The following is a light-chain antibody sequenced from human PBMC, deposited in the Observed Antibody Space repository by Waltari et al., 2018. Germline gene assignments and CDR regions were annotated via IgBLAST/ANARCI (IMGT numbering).Light chain of an antibody. J-gene: IGKJ1*01. CDR3: LQRSNWPWT. CDR1: QSVSST. V-gene: IGKV3-15*01. Sequence: EIVMTQSPATLSLSPRERATLSCRASQSVSSTLAWYQQKPGQAPRLLIYGASSRATGIPDRFSGSGSGTDFTLTISSLEPEDVAVYYCLQRSNWPWTFGQGTKVEIK. CDR2: GAS.